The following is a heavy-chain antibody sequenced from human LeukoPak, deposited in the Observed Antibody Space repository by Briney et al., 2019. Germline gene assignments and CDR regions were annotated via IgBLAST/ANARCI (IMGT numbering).Heavy chain of an antibody. CDR3: ARAGQQLDQPYHYFDY. CDR1: GFTFSSYS. Sequence: GGSLRLSCEASGFTFSSYSMNWARQAPGKGLEWVSAISGSGGSTYYADSVKGRFTISRDNSKNTLYLQMNSLRAEDTAVYYCARAGQQLDQPYHYFDYWGQGTLVTVSS. J-gene: IGHJ4*02. D-gene: IGHD6-13*01. V-gene: IGHV3-23*01. CDR2: ISGSGGST.